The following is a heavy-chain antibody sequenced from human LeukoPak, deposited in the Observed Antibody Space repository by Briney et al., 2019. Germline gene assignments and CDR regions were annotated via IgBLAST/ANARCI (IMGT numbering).Heavy chain of an antibody. J-gene: IGHJ6*03. V-gene: IGHV4-39*02. CDR3: ARDDFWSGSFPLYHMDV. CDR2: IYYSGSM. D-gene: IGHD3-3*01. Sequence: PSETLSLTCTVSGGSISSSSYYWGWIRQPPGKGLEWIGSIYYSGSMYYNPSLGSRVTMSVDTSKNQFYLKLSSVTAADTAVYYCARDDFWSGSFPLYHMDVWGKGTTVTVSS. CDR1: GGSISSSSYY.